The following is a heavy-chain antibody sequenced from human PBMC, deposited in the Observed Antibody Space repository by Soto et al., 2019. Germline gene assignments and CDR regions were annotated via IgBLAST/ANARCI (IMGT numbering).Heavy chain of an antibody. CDR1: GASISSSSYY. Sequence: PSETLSLTCTVSGASISSSSYYWGWIRPPPGKGLEWIGSIYYSGSTYYNPSLKSRVTKSVDTSKNQFSLKLSSVTAADTAVYYCASVRRGGYDSLRYYYGMDVWGQGTTVTVSS. CDR2: IYYSGST. D-gene: IGHD5-12*01. V-gene: IGHV4-39*01. J-gene: IGHJ6*02. CDR3: ASVRRGGYDSLRYYYGMDV.